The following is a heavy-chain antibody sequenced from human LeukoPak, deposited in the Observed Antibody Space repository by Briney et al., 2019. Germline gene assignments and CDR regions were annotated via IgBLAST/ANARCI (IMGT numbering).Heavy chain of an antibody. Sequence: PGGSLRLSCAASGFTVSSNYMSWVRQAPGKGLEWVSVIYSGGSTYYADSVKGRFTISRDNSKNTLYLQMNSLRAEDTAVYYCARETHDSSGFFDYWGQGTLVTVSS. CDR3: ARETHDSSGFFDY. J-gene: IGHJ4*02. V-gene: IGHV3-53*01. D-gene: IGHD3-22*01. CDR2: IYSGGST. CDR1: GFTVSSNY.